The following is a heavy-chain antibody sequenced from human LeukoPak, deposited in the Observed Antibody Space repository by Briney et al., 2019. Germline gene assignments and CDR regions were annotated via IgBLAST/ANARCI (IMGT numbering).Heavy chain of an antibody. CDR2: ISWNSGSI. Sequence: PGGSLRLSCAASGFTFDDYAVHWVRQAPGKGLEWVSGISWNSGSIGYADSVKGRFTISRDNAKNSLYLQMNGLRAEDTALYYCAKDKVGSSSWYPQYFDYWGQGTLVTVSS. CDR3: AKDKVGSSSWYPQYFDY. CDR1: GFTFDDYA. D-gene: IGHD6-13*01. V-gene: IGHV3-9*01. J-gene: IGHJ4*02.